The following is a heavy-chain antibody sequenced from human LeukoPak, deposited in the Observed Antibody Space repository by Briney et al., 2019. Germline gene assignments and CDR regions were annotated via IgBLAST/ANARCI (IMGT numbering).Heavy chain of an antibody. CDR1: GGSISSYY. CDR2: IYYSGST. D-gene: IGHD3-16*02. Sequence: SETLSLTCTVSGGSISSYYWSWIRQPPGKGLEWIGYIYYSGSTNYSPSLKSRVTISVDTSKNQFSLKLSSVTAADTAVYYCARAPTQGYYDYVWGSYRPYYFDYWGQGTLVTVSS. V-gene: IGHV4-59*01. J-gene: IGHJ4*02. CDR3: ARAPTQGYYDYVWGSYRPYYFDY.